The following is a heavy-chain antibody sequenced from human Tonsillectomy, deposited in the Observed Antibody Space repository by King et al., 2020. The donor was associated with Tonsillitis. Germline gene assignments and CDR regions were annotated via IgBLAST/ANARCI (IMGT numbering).Heavy chain of an antibody. CDR2: ISGSGSSV. Sequence: VQLVESGGGLVQPGGSLRLSCAASGFTFDTYEMNWVRQAPGKGLQWISYISGSGSSVDYADSVKGRFTISRDNAENSLYLQMNSLRAEDTAVYYCARGPGIGTVVGFFDYWGQGTLVAVSS. CDR1: GFTFDTYE. V-gene: IGHV3-48*03. J-gene: IGHJ4*02. D-gene: IGHD6-19*01. CDR3: ARGPGIGTVVGFFDY.